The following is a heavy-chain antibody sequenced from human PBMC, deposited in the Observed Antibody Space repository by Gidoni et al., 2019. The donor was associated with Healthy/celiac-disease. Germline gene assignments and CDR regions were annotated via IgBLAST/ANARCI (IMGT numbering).Heavy chain of an antibody. CDR3: ATPSPYYYDSSGAFDI. J-gene: IGHJ3*02. V-gene: IGHV1-24*01. Sequence: QVQLVQSGAEVKKPGASVKVSCKVSGYTLTELSMHWVRQAPGKGLEWMGGFDPEDGETIYEQKFQGRVTMTEDTSTDTAYMELSSLRSEDTAVYYCATPSPYYYDSSGAFDIWGQGTMVTVSS. CDR2: FDPEDGET. D-gene: IGHD3-22*01. CDR1: GYTLTELS.